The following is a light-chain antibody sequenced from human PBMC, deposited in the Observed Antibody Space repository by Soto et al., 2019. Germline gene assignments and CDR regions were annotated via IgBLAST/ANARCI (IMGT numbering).Light chain of an antibody. CDR3: CSYAGSYTYL. J-gene: IGLJ1*01. V-gene: IGLV2-14*01. Sequence: QSDLTQPASVSGSPGQSITISCTGTSSDVGGYNSVSWYQQHPGKAPKLIIYEVNYRPVGVSNRFSGSKSGNTASLTISGLQAEDGADYYCCSYAGSYTYLFGTGTKLTVL. CDR2: EVN. CDR1: SSDVGGYNS.